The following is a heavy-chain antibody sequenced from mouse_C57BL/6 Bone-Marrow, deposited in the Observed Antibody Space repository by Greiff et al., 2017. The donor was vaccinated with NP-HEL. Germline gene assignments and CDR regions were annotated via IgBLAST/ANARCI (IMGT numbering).Heavy chain of an antibody. CDR1: GYSITSGYY. D-gene: IGHD1-1*01. V-gene: IGHV3-6*01. CDR2: ISYDGSN. CDR3: ARDLLGYFDY. J-gene: IGHJ2*01. Sequence: VQLQQSGPGLVKPSQSLSLTCSVTGYSITSGYYWNWIRQFPGNKLEWMGYISYDGSNNYNPSLKNRISITRDTSKNQFFLKLNSVTTEDTATYYCARDLLGYFDYWGQGTTLTVSS.